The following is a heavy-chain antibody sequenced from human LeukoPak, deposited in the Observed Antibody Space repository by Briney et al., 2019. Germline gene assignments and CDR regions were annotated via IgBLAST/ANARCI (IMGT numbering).Heavy chain of an antibody. V-gene: IGHV4-61*02. CDR1: GGSLSSGSYY. D-gene: IGHD3-10*01. Sequence: SQTLSLTCTVSGGSLSSGSYYWSWLRQPAGTGLEWIGRIYTSGSTNYNPSLKSRVTISVDTSKNQFSLKLSSVTAADTAVYYCARGRGYYGSGNYRNYYYYYMDVWGKGTTVTISS. CDR2: IYTSGST. J-gene: IGHJ6*03. CDR3: ARGRGYYGSGNYRNYYYYYMDV.